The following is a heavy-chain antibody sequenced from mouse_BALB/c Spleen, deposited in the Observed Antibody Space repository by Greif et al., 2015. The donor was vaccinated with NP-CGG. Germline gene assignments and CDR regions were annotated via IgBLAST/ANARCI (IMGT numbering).Heavy chain of an antibody. CDR1: GFTFSSFG. CDR3: ARVGPYAMDY. Sequence: EVNLVESGGGLVQPGGSRKLSCAASGFTFSSFGMHWVRQAPEKGLEWVAYISSGSSTIYYADTVKGRFTISRDNPKNTLFLQMTSLRSEDTAMYYCARVGPYAMDYWGQGTSVTVSS. CDR2: ISSGSSTI. V-gene: IGHV5-17*02. J-gene: IGHJ4*01.